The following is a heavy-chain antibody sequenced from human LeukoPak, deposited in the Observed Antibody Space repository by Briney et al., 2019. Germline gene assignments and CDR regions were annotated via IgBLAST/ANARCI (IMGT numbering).Heavy chain of an antibody. CDR2: VYYSGST. J-gene: IGHJ5*02. V-gene: IGHV4-39*01. CDR1: GGSISSSSYY. D-gene: IGHD1-1*01. CDR3: ARHETGSERYRRCFDP. Sequence: SETLSLSSTLAGGSISSSSYYWGWIRRPPGKGLEWIVSVYYSGSTYYNPSLKSRLTICVDTSKNQFSLKLSAVTAADTAVYYCARHETGSERYRRCFDPWGQGTLVTVSS.